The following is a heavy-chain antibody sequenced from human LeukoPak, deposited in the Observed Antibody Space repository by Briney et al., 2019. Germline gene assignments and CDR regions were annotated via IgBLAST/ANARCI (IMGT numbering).Heavy chain of an antibody. CDR3: ARVIGIYGDSAY. J-gene: IGHJ4*02. Sequence: GGSLRLSCTASGFKFSSFSMNWARQAPGKGLEWLSYISSTSSAIYYADSVKGRFTISRDNAKNSLYLQMDSLRAEDTAIYYCARVIGIYGDSAYWGQGTLVTVSS. CDR2: ISSTSSAI. CDR1: GFKFSSFS. V-gene: IGHV3-48*04. D-gene: IGHD3-16*01.